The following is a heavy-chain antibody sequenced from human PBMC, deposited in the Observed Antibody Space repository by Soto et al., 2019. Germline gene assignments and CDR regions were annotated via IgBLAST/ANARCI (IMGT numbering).Heavy chain of an antibody. V-gene: IGHV1-2*04. CDR2: INPNSGGT. J-gene: IGHJ6*02. CDR3: ARDGPGSYFASGHPMDYYYYYGMDV. D-gene: IGHD3-3*01. Sequence: ASVKVSCKASGYTFTGYYMHWVRQAPGQGLEWMGWINPNSGGTNYAQKFQGWVTMTRDTSISTAYMELSRLRSDDTAVYYCARDGPGSYFASGHPMDYYYYYGMDVWGQGTTVTRLL. CDR1: GYTFTGYY.